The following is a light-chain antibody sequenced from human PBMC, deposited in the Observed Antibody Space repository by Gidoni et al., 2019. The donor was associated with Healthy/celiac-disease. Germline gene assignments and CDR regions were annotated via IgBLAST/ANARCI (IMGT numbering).Light chain of an antibody. CDR3: QQRSNWPRT. Sequence: EIVFTHSPATLSLSPGERATLSCRASQSVSSYLAWYQQKPGQAPRLLIYDASNRATGIPARFSGSGSGTDFTLTISSLEPEDFAVYYWQQRSNWPRTFGQGTKVEIK. CDR2: DAS. CDR1: QSVSSY. J-gene: IGKJ1*01. V-gene: IGKV3-11*01.